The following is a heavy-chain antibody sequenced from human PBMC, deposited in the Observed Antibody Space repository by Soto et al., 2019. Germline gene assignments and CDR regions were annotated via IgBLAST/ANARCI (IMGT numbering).Heavy chain of an antibody. CDR3: ARGADYGDYVDY. J-gene: IGHJ4*02. D-gene: IGHD4-17*01. V-gene: IGHV3-30-3*01. Sequence: QVQLVESGGGVVQPGRSLRLSCAASGFTFSSYAMHWVRQAPGKGLEWVAVISYDGSNKYYADSVKGRFTISRDNSKNTLYLKMNSLRAEDTAVYYCARGADYGDYVDYWGQGTLVTVSS. CDR2: ISYDGSNK. CDR1: GFTFSSYA.